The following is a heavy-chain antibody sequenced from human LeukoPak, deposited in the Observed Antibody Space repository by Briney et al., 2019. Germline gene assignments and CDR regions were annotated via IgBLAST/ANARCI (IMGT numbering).Heavy chain of an antibody. D-gene: IGHD1-26*01. Sequence: SETLSLTCTVSGDSISSYYWSWIRQPPGEGLQWIGYIFYSGSTNYNASLRSRVAISVDTSKNQFSLRLTSVTAADTAVYYCAGRSARYFDHWGQGVLVTVSS. J-gene: IGHJ4*02. V-gene: IGHV4-59*01. CDR1: GDSISSYY. CDR2: IFYSGST. CDR3: AGRSARYFDH.